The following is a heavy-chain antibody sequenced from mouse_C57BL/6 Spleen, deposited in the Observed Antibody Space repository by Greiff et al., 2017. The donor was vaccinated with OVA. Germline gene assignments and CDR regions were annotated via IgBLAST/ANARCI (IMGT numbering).Heavy chain of an antibody. D-gene: IGHD1-1*01. CDR3: ARSDYYGSEGYFDV. CDR1: GYTFTSYW. Sequence: QVQLQQPGTELVKPGASVKLSCKASGYTFTSYWMHWVKQRPGQGLEWIGNINPSNGGTNYNEKFKSKATLTVDKSSSTAYMQLSSLTSDDSAVYYGARSDYYGSEGYFDVWGTGTTVTVSS. J-gene: IGHJ1*03. V-gene: IGHV1-53*01. CDR2: INPSNGGT.